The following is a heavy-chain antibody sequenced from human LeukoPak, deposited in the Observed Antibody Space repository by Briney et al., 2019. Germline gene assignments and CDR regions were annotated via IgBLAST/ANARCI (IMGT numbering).Heavy chain of an antibody. CDR2: IIPILGIA. Sequence: SVTLSFTASVATFTIYAISWVRLAPGQGLEWMGRIIPILGIANYAHKFQGRVTTTSDKSTSTAYMQLSSLRSEDTAVDYCARGGRAGYSSSSNGGYVYWGQGTLVTVSS. CDR1: VATFTIYA. CDR3: ARGGRAGYSSSSNGGYVY. J-gene: IGHJ4*02. V-gene: IGHV1-69*04. D-gene: IGHD6-6*01.